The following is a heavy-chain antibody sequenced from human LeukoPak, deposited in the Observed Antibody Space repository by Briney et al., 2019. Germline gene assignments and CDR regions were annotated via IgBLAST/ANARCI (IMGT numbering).Heavy chain of an antibody. CDR1: GFTFSSYA. J-gene: IGHJ6*02. Sequence: GGFLRLSCAASGFTFSSYAMHWVRQAPGKGLEWVAVISYDGSDKYYADSVKGRFTISRDNSKNTLYLQMNSLRAEDTAVYYCAVSPNDYYYGMDVWGQGTTVTVSS. CDR2: ISYDGSDK. CDR3: AVSPNDYYYGMDV. V-gene: IGHV3-30-3*01.